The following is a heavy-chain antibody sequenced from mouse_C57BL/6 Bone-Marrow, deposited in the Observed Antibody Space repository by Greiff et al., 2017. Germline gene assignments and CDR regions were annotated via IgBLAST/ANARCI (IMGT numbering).Heavy chain of an antibody. V-gene: IGHV1-69*01. CDR3: ARTSSQATAFAY. Sequence: QVQLQQPGAELVMPGASVKLSCKASGYTFTSYWMHWVQQRPGQGLEWIGEIDPSDSYTNYNQKFKGKSTLTVDKSSSTAYMQLSSLTSEDSAVYSCARTSSQATAFAYWGQGTLVTVSA. CDR1: GYTFTSYW. D-gene: IGHD3-2*02. J-gene: IGHJ3*01. CDR2: IDPSDSYT.